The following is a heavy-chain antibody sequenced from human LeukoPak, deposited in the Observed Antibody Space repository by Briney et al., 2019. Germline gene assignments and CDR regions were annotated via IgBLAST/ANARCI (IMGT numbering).Heavy chain of an antibody. Sequence: SVKVSCKASGGTFSSYAISWVRQAPGQGPEWMGRLIPILGIANYAQKFQGRVTITADKSTSTAYMELSSLRSEDTAVYYCARIMDYYDSSGYYFDYWGQGTLVTVSS. CDR2: LIPILGIA. D-gene: IGHD3-22*01. V-gene: IGHV1-69*04. J-gene: IGHJ4*02. CDR1: GGTFSSYA. CDR3: ARIMDYYDSSGYYFDY.